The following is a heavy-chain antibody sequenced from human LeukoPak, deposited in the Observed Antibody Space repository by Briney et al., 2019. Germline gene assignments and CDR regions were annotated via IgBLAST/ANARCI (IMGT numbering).Heavy chain of an antibody. V-gene: IGHV4-34*01. J-gene: IGHJ4*02. CDR2: INHSGST. Sequence: SETLSLTCAVYGGSFSGYYWSWIRQPPGKGLEWIGEINHSGSTNYNPSLKSRVTISVDTSKTQFSLKLSSVTAADTAVYYCARGYGDYRYWGQGTLVTVSS. D-gene: IGHD4-17*01. CDR3: ARGYGDYRY. CDR1: GGSFSGYY.